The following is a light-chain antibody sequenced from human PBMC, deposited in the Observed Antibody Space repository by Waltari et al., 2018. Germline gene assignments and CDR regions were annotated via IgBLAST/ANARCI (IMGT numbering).Light chain of an antibody. Sequence: DIVMTQSPDSLAVSLGERATINCKSSQSVFYSPNNKNYLSWYQQKPGQPPKLLIYWASTREFGVPDRFSGSGSGTDFTLTISGLQAEDVALYFCQQYYGSPFTFGGGTKVEIK. CDR1: QSVFYSPNNKNY. CDR2: WAS. V-gene: IGKV4-1*01. J-gene: IGKJ4*01. CDR3: QQYYGSPFT.